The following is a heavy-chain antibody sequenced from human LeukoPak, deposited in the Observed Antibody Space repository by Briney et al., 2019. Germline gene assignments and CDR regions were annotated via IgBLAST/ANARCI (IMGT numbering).Heavy chain of an antibody. J-gene: IGHJ4*02. CDR2: IYTSGST. CDR1: GGSISSYY. D-gene: IGHD3-22*01. Sequence: SETLSLTCTVSGGSISSYYWSWIRQPAGKGLEWIGRIYTSGSTNYNPSLKSRVTISVDTSKNQFSLKLSSVTAADTAVYYCARYYDSSGYYSSAYYFDYWGQGTLVTVSS. CDR3: ARYYDSSGYYSSAYYFDY. V-gene: IGHV4-4*07.